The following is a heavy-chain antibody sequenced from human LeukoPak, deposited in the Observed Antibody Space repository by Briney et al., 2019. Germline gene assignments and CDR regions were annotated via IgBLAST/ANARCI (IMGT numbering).Heavy chain of an antibody. CDR3: ARVALSFYFDSSGYYKPAAFDI. CDR2: ISYTGST. J-gene: IGHJ3*02. Sequence: SDTLSLTCAVSGYSISSSNWWGWIRQPPGKGLEWIGYISYTGSTYYNPSLQGRGTMSVDTSKTQFSLKVISVTAEDTAVYYCARVALSFYFDSSGYYKPAAFDIWGQGTMVTVSS. CDR1: GYSISSSNW. V-gene: IGHV4-28*03. D-gene: IGHD3-22*01.